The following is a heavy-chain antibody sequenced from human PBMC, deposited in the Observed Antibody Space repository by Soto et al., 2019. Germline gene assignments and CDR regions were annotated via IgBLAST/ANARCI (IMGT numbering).Heavy chain of an antibody. CDR2: IYYTGRT. D-gene: IGHD3-9*01. CDR1: GVSVSSGDYY. V-gene: IGHV4-30-4*01. CDR3: ARAHYDILTGYPTHAFDI. Sequence: PSETLSLTCTVSGVSVSSGDYYWSWIRQPPGKGLEWIGYIYYTGRTDYNPSIKSRVIISVDRSKNQFSLKLSSVTAAEKAVYYCARAHYDILTGYPTHAFDIWGQGTMVTVSS. J-gene: IGHJ3*02.